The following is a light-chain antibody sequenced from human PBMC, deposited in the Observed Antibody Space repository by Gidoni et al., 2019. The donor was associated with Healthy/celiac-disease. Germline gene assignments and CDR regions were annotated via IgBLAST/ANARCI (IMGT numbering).Light chain of an antibody. Sequence: QSVLTHPPSASGAPGQMVTIPSTGSSSNIGAGYDVHWYQQLPGTAPKLLIYGNSNRPSGVPDRFSGAKSGTAASLAITGLQAEDEADYYCQSYDSSLSGWVFGGGTKLTVL. CDR3: QSYDSSLSGWV. J-gene: IGLJ3*02. CDR2: GNS. CDR1: SSNIGAGYD. V-gene: IGLV1-40*01.